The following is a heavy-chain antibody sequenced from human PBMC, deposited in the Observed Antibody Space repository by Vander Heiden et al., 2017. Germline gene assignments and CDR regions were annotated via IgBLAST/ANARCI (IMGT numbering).Heavy chain of an antibody. CDR3: ARTSSDDSSGYYSNDY. Sequence: EVQLVESGGGLVQPGGSLRLSCAASGFTFSSYWMSWVRQAPGKGLEWVANIKQDGSEKYYVDSVKGRFTISRDNAKNSLYLQMNSLRAEDTAVYYCARTSSDDSSGYYSNDYWGQGTLVTVSS. V-gene: IGHV3-7*01. J-gene: IGHJ4*02. CDR2: IKQDGSEK. D-gene: IGHD3-22*01. CDR1: GFTFSSYW.